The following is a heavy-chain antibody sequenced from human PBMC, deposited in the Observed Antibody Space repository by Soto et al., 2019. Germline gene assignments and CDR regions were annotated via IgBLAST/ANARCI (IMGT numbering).Heavy chain of an antibody. D-gene: IGHD3-10*01. V-gene: IGHV4-34*01. J-gene: IGHJ4*02. Sequence: SETLSLTCAVYGGSFSGYYWSWIRQPPGKGLEWIGEINHSGSTNYNPSLKSRVTISVDTSKNQFSLKLSSVTAADTAVYHCARGRGYYYGSGSYRFDYWGQGTLVTVSS. CDR1: GGSFSGYY. CDR2: INHSGST. CDR3: ARGRGYYYGSGSYRFDY.